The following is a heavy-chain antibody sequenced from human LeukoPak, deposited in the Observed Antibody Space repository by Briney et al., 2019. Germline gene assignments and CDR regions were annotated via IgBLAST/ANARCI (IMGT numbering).Heavy chain of an antibody. CDR1: GYTXTNXW. V-gene: IGHV5-51*01. D-gene: IGHD3-10*01. J-gene: IGHJ5*02. Sequence: SLKISCQASGYTXTNXWIAWXRQMPGKGXEWGGXIXPGDSDTRYSPSFQGQVTISADKSISTAYLQWSSLKASDTAMYYCARTGSRPRPYNWFDPWGQGTLVTVSS. CDR2: IXPGDSDT. CDR3: ARTGSRPRPYNWFDP.